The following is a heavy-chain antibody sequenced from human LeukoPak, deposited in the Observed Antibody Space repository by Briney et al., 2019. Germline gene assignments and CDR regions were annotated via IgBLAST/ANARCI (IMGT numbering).Heavy chain of an antibody. CDR3: ARVVVGATTRLFDY. Sequence: SETLSLTRTVSGGSISSHYWSWIRQPPGKGLEWIGYIYYSGSTNYNPSLKSRVTISVDTSKNQFSLKLSSVTAADTAVYYCARVVVGATTRLFDYWGQGTLVTVSS. J-gene: IGHJ4*02. CDR1: GGSISSHY. CDR2: IYYSGST. D-gene: IGHD1-26*01. V-gene: IGHV4-59*11.